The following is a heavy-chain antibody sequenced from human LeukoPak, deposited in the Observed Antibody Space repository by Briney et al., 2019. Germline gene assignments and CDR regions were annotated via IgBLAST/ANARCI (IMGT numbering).Heavy chain of an antibody. CDR3: AKGLRILTGYAGNWFDP. Sequence: GGSLRLSCTASGFTFGDYAMSWVRQAPGKGLEWVSAISGSGGSTYYADSVKGRFTISRDNSKNTLYLQMNSLRAEDTAVYYCAKGLRILTGYAGNWFDPWGQGTLVAVSS. CDR2: ISGSGGST. CDR1: GFTFGDYA. D-gene: IGHD3-9*01. V-gene: IGHV3-23*01. J-gene: IGHJ5*02.